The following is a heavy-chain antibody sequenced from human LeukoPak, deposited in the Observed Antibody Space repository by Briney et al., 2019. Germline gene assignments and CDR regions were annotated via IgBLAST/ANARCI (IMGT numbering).Heavy chain of an antibody. CDR2: IKQDGSEK. Sequence: GGSLRLSCEVSGFSFNDYGIHWVRQAPGKGLEWVANIKQDGSEKYYVDSVKGRFTISRDNAKNSLYLQMNSLRAEDTAVYYCARDTPTYYYDSSGYYSWGQGTLVTVSS. CDR1: GFSFNDYG. CDR3: ARDTPTYYYDSSGYYS. D-gene: IGHD3-22*01. J-gene: IGHJ4*02. V-gene: IGHV3-7*01.